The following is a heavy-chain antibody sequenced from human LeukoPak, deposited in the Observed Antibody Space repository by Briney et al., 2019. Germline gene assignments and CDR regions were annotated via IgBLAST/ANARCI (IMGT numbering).Heavy chain of an antibody. CDR1: GGTFSSYA. D-gene: IGHD3-10*01. CDR3: ARGVRGVIMPEYFDY. CDR2: ISAYNGNT. J-gene: IGHJ4*02. Sequence: ASVKVSCKASGGTFSSYAISWVRQAPGQGLEWMGWISAYNGNTNYAQKLQGRVTMTTDTSTSTAYMELRSLRSDDTAVYYCARGVRGVIMPEYFDYWGQGTLVTVSS. V-gene: IGHV1-18*01.